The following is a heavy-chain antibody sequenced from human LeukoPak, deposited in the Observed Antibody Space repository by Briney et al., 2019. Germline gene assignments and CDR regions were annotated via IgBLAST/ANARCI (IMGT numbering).Heavy chain of an antibody. Sequence: SETLSLTCTVSGGSISSYYWSWIRQPPGKGLEWIGYIYYSGSTNYNPSLKSRVTISVDTSKNQFSLKLSSVTAADTAVYYCARLRSFDYFDYWGQGTLVTVSS. CDR3: ARLRSFDYFDY. CDR1: GGSISSYY. J-gene: IGHJ4*02. V-gene: IGHV4-59*08. CDR2: IYYSGST.